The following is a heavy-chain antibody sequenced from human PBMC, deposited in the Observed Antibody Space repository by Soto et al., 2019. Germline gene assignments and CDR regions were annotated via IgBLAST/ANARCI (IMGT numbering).Heavy chain of an antibody. Sequence: ASVKVSCKASGYTFTSYDINWVRQATGQGLEWMGWMNPNSGNTGYAQKFQGRVTMTRNTSISTAYMELSSLRSEDTAVYYCARAPIVVVTATSYYFDYWGQGTLVTAPQ. CDR1: GYTFTSYD. CDR2: MNPNSGNT. J-gene: IGHJ4*02. V-gene: IGHV1-8*01. CDR3: ARAPIVVVTATSYYFDY. D-gene: IGHD2-21*02.